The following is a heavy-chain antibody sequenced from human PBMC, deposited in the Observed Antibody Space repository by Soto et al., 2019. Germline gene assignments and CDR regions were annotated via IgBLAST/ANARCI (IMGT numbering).Heavy chain of an antibody. V-gene: IGHV4-59*08. CDR2: IYYGGST. D-gene: IGHD3-16*01. J-gene: IGHJ3*01. Sequence: QVQLQESGPGLVKPSETLSLTCTVSGDSIRSYYWSWIRQPPGKGLEWIGYIYYGGSTNYNPSLRSRVTISVDTSKNQCSLKLSSVTAADTAVYYCARLSKITFGGIRNDAFDVWGQGTMVTVSS. CDR1: GDSIRSYY. CDR3: ARLSKITFGGIRNDAFDV.